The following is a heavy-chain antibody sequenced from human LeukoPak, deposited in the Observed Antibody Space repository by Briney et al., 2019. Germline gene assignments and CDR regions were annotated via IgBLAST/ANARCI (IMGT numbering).Heavy chain of an antibody. CDR1: GFTFSSYA. V-gene: IGHV3-30*04. CDR3: ARGSRHYYYDSSGYYYSGSGRTLDY. CDR2: ISYDGSNK. D-gene: IGHD3-22*01. Sequence: GGSLRLSCAASGFTFSSYAMHWVRQAPGKGLEWVAVISYDGSNKYYADSVKGRFTISRDNSKNTLYLQMNSLRAEDTAEYYCARGSRHYYYDSSGYYYSGSGRTLDYWGQGTLVTVSS. J-gene: IGHJ4*02.